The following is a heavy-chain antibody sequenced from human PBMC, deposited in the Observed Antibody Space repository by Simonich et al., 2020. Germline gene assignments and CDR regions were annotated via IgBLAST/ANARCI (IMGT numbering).Heavy chain of an antibody. Sequence: QVQLVQSGAEVKKPGASVKVSCKASGYTFTGYYMHWVRQAPGQGLGWKGWINPNSGGTNYAQKVQGRVTMTRDTSISTAYMELSRRRSDDTAVYYCARGTGDDAFDIWGQGTMVTVSS. J-gene: IGHJ3*02. CDR3: ARGTGDDAFDI. CDR1: GYTFTGYY. D-gene: IGHD7-27*01. V-gene: IGHV1-2*02. CDR2: INPNSGGT.